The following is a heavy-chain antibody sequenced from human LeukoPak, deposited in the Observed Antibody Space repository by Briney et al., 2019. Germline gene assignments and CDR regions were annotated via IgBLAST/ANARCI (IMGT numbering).Heavy chain of an antibody. V-gene: IGHV3-30-3*01. J-gene: IGHJ4*02. D-gene: IGHD2-2*01. CDR3: ARVCSSTSCYLGVRGDY. Sequence: GGSLRLSCAASGFTFSSYAMHWVRQAPGKGLEWVAVISYDGSNKYYADSVKGRFTISRDNAKNSLYLQMNSLRAEDTAVYYCARVCSSTSCYLGVRGDYWGQGTLVTVSS. CDR2: ISYDGSNK. CDR1: GFTFSSYA.